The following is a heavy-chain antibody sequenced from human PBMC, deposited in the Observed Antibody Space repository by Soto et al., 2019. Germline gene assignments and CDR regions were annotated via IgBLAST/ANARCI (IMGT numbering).Heavy chain of an antibody. CDR2: ISDSGGGT. J-gene: IGHJ6*02. CDR1: GFTFSSYA. D-gene: IGHD1-1*01. V-gene: IGHV3-23*01. Sequence: EVQLLESGGGLVQPGGSLRLSCAAFGFTFSSYAMSWVRQAPGKGLEWVSAISDSGGGTYYADSVQGRFTISRDNSQNTLYLHMDVLLAEDTAVYYCARGNSGRYYDGMDVWGQGPTVTVS. CDR3: ARGNSGRYYDGMDV.